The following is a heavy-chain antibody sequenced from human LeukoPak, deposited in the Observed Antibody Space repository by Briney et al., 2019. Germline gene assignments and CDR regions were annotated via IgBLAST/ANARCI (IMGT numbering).Heavy chain of an antibody. CDR1: GYTLTELS. CDR2: FDPEDGET. Sequence: ASVKVSYKVSGYTLTELSMHWVRQAPGKGLEWMGGFDPEDGETICAQKFQGRVTMTEDTSTDTAYMELSSLRSEDTAVYYCATDSSSWNPTNWGQGTLVTVSS. J-gene: IGHJ4*02. V-gene: IGHV1-24*01. CDR3: ATDSSSWNPTN. D-gene: IGHD6-13*01.